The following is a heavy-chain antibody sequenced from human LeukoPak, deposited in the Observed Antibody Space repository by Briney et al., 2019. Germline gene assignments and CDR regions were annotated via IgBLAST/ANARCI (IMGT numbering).Heavy chain of an antibody. CDR3: ARRLEYYDSSGYYRNYNWFDP. V-gene: IGHV1-8*03. Sequence: GASVKVSCKASGYTFTSYDINWVRQATGQGLEWMGWMNPNSGNTGYAQKFQGRVTITRNTSISTAYVELSSLRSEDTAVYYCARRLEYYDSSGYYRNYNWFDPWGQGTLVTVSS. J-gene: IGHJ5*02. CDR2: MNPNSGNT. D-gene: IGHD3-22*01. CDR1: GYTFTSYD.